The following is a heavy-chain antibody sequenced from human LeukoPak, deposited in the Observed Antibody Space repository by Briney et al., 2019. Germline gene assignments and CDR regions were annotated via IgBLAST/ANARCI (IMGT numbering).Heavy chain of an antibody. V-gene: IGHV1-69*04. CDR1: GYTFTSYA. J-gene: IGHJ4*02. CDR3: ARDIVRGAVAPPIY. Sequence: ASVKVSCKASGYTFTSYAISWVRQAPGQGLEWMGRIIPILGIANYAQKFQGRVTITADKSTSTAYMELSSLRSEDTAVYYCARDIVRGAVAPPIYWGQGTLVTVSS. D-gene: IGHD2-8*01. CDR2: IIPILGIA.